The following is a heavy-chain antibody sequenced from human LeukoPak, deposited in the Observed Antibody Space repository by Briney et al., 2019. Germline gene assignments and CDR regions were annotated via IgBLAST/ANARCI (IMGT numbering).Heavy chain of an antibody. D-gene: IGHD6-19*01. V-gene: IGHV3-7*01. Sequence: GGSLRLSCAAPGFTFSSYWMSWVRQAPGKGLEWVANIKQDGTEKYYVDSVKGRFTISRDNAKNSLYVQMNSLRAEDTAVYYCARDSSGYNSGWGQGTLVTVSS. CDR3: ARDSSGYNSG. CDR1: GFTFSSYW. J-gene: IGHJ4*02. CDR2: IKQDGTEK.